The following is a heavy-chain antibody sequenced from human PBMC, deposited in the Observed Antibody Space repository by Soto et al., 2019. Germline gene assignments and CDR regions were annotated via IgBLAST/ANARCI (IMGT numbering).Heavy chain of an antibody. J-gene: IGHJ3*02. V-gene: IGHV4-59*01. D-gene: IGHD4-17*01. Sequence: QVQLQESGPGLVKPSETLSLTCTVSGGSISRDYWSWIRQPPGKGLDWIGYIHYSGSTNYNPSLKSRVTLSVHTSKNQFSLKMSSVTTADTDVYYCARASTWRTDYGDPFLGFDIWGQGTMVTVSS. CDR1: GGSISRDY. CDR2: IHYSGST. CDR3: ARASTWRTDYGDPFLGFDI.